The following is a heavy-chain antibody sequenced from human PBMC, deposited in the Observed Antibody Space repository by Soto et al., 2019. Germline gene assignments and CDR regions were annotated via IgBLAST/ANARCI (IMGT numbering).Heavy chain of an antibody. J-gene: IGHJ6*02. D-gene: IGHD2-8*01. CDR1: GDSISDTIYY. CDR2: IHYSGST. Sequence: SETLSLTCRVSGDSISDTIYYWGWIRQPPGMGLEWIGSIHYSGSTQFHPSFKSRVTISVDTSKNEFSLRLRSVTAADTAVYYCARDPHIVLMVYASPGHGMDVWGQGTTVTVSS. CDR3: ARDPHIVLMVYASPGHGMDV. V-gene: IGHV4-39*02.